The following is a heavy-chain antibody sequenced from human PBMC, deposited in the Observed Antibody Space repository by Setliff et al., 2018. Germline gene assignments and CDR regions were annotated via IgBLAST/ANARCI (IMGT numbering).Heavy chain of an antibody. J-gene: IGHJ1*01. CDR2: INHSGST. D-gene: IGHD3-22*01. CDR3: ARQDRFYDRSVFVEYFQH. CDR1: GGSFSGYY. Sequence: SETLSLTCAVYGGSFSGYYWSWIRQPPGKGLEWIGEINHSGSTNYNQSLKSRVTLSVDTSKNQFSLQLTSVTAADTAVYYCARQDRFYDRSVFVEYFQHWGQGALVTVSS. V-gene: IGHV4-34*01.